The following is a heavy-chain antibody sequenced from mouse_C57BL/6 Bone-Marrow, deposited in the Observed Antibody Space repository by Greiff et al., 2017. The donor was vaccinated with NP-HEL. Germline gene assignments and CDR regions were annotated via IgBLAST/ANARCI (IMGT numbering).Heavy chain of an antibody. V-gene: IGHV5-17*01. CDR3: ARRYYYGSSSPQGYYAMDY. D-gene: IGHD1-1*01. Sequence: EVKLQESGGGLVKPGGSLKLSCAASGFTFSDYGMHWVRQAPEKGLEWVAYISSGSSTIYYADTVKGRFTISRDNAKNTLFLQMTSLRSEDTAMYYCARRYYYGSSSPQGYYAMDYWGQGTSVTVSS. CDR1: GFTFSDYG. J-gene: IGHJ4*01. CDR2: ISSGSSTI.